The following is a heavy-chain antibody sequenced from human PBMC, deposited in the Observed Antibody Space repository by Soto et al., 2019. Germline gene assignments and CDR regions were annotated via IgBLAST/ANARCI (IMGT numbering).Heavy chain of an antibody. Sequence: EVQLVESGGGLVRPGGSRRLSCVASGFTFDDYGMHWVRQVPGKGLEWVAGISWNRGTIGYADSVRGRFTISRDNAKNSLFLQMTSLRTEDTAIYYCGKSKDIVVVPAAPVFDLWGQGIMVTVSS. J-gene: IGHJ4*02. D-gene: IGHD2-2*01. CDR2: ISWNRGTI. CDR1: GFTFDDYG. V-gene: IGHV3-9*01. CDR3: GKSKDIVVVPAAPVFDL.